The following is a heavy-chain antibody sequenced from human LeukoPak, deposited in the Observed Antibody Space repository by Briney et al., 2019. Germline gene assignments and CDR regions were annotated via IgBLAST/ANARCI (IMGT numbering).Heavy chain of an antibody. Sequence: GASVKVSCKASGYTFTSYGISWVRQAPGQGLEWMGWISAYNGNTNYAQKFQGRLTMTTDTSTSTAYMELRSLRSDDTAVYYCARVGVSGYDSSEKGAFDIWGQGTMVTVSS. CDR3: ARVGVSGYDSSEKGAFDI. CDR2: ISAYNGNT. D-gene: IGHD3-22*01. CDR1: GYTFTSYG. J-gene: IGHJ3*02. V-gene: IGHV1-18*01.